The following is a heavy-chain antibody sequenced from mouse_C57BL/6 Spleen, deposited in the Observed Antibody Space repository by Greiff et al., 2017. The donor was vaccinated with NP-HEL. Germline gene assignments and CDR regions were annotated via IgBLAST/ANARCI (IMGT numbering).Heavy chain of an antibody. J-gene: IGHJ4*01. CDR2: IRLKSDNYAT. V-gene: IGHV6-3*01. D-gene: IGHD2-2*01. Sequence: EVKLEESGGGLVQPGGSMKLSCVASGFTFSNYWMNWVRQSPEKGLEWVAQIRLKSDNYATHYAESVKGRFTISRDDSKSSVYLQMNNLRAEDTGIYYCTDGYGEYYYAMDYWGQGTSVTVSS. CDR3: TDGYGEYYYAMDY. CDR1: GFTFSNYW.